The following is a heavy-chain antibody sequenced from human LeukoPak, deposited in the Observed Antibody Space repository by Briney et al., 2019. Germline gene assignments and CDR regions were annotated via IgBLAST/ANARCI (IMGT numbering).Heavy chain of an antibody. V-gene: IGHV4-59*11. CDR1: GGSISSQY. D-gene: IGHD3-3*01. J-gene: IGHJ3*02. CDR3: ARWGDGSGSYRGFDI. Sequence: SETLSLTCTVSGGSISSQYWTWIRQPPGKGPEWIAYIDNRGNTNYHPSLRSRVTISIDTSKNQFSLKLSSVTAADTAVYYCARWGDGSGSYRGFDIWGQGTMVTVSS. CDR2: IDNRGNT.